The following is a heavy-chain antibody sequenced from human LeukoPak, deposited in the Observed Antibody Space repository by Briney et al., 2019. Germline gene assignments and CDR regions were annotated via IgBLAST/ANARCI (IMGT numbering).Heavy chain of an antibody. Sequence: PSETLSLTCTVSGGSISSYYWGWIRQPPGKGLEWIGSIYYSGSTYYNPSLKSRVTISVDTSKNQFSLKLSSVTAADTAVYYCAVVPAANYYYYYYMDVWGKGTTVTVSS. D-gene: IGHD2-2*01. CDR3: AVVPAANYYYYYYMDV. V-gene: IGHV4-39*01. CDR2: IYYSGST. CDR1: GGSISSYY. J-gene: IGHJ6*03.